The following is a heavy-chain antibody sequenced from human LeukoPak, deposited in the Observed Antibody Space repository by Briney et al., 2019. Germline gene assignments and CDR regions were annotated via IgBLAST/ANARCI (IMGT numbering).Heavy chain of an antibody. V-gene: IGHV4-39*01. D-gene: IGHD2-2*01. CDR2: IYYSGST. CDR1: GGSISSSSYY. Sequence: PSETLPLTCTVSGGSISSSSYYWGWIRQPPGKGLEWIGSIYYSGSTYYNPSLKSRVTISVDTSKNQFSLKLSSVTAADTAVYYCARRLGVPAAIARFSWFDPWGQGTLVTVSS. CDR3: ARRLGVPAAIARFSWFDP. J-gene: IGHJ5*02.